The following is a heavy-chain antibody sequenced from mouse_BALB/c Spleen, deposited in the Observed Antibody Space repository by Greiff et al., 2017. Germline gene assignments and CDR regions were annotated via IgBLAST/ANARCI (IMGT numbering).Heavy chain of an antibody. CDR3: ARSGGYSLFDY. Sequence: EVQLQQSGPGLVKPSQSLSLTCTVTGYSITSDYAWNWIRQFPGNKLEWMGYISYSGSTSYNPSLKSRISITRDTSKNQFFLQLNSVTTEDTATYYCARSGGYSLFDYWGQGTTLTVSS. CDR2: ISYSGST. CDR1: GYSITSDYA. V-gene: IGHV3-2*02. J-gene: IGHJ2*01. D-gene: IGHD2-3*01.